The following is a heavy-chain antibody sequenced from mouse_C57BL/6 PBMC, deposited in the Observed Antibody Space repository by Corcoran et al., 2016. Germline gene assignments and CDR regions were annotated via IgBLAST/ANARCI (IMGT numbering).Heavy chain of an antibody. CDR2: INPNNGGT. D-gene: IGHD3-2*02. CDR3: ASERDDSSGYAY. CDR1: GYTFTDYY. Sequence: EVQLQQSGPELVKPGASVKISCKASGYTFTDYYMNWVKQSHGKSLEWIGDINPNNGGTSYNQKFKGKATLTVDKSSSTAYMELRSLTSEDSAVYYCASERDDSSGYAYWGQGTLVTVSA. J-gene: IGHJ3*01. V-gene: IGHV1-26*01.